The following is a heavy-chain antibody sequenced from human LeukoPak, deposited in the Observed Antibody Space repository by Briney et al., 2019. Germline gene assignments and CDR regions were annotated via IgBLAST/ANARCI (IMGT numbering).Heavy chain of an antibody. V-gene: IGHV3-23*01. CDR2: ISGSGGST. D-gene: IGHD6-19*01. CDR3: AKDSLTVKYSSGWYYFDY. J-gene: IGHJ4*02. Sequence: GGSLRLFCAASGFTFSSYAMSWVRQAPGKGLEWVSAISGSGGSTYYADSVKGRFTISRDNSKNTLYLQMNSLRAEDTAVYYCAKDSLTVKYSSGWYYFDYWGQGTLVTVSS. CDR1: GFTFSSYA.